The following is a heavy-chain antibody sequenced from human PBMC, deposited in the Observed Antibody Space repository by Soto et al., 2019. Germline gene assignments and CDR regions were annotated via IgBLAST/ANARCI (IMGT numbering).Heavy chain of an antibody. J-gene: IGHJ1*01. Sequence: QVQLQQWGAGLLKPSETLSLTCAVYGGSFSGYYWSWIRQTPGKGLEWIGAINHSGSTNYNPSLKSRVSISVDTSKNQFSLNLSSVTAADTAVYYCARVNTYDSSGYYSEYFHHWGQGTLVTVSS. CDR2: INHSGST. CDR1: GGSFSGYY. D-gene: IGHD3-22*01. V-gene: IGHV4-34*01. CDR3: ARVNTYDSSGYYSEYFHH.